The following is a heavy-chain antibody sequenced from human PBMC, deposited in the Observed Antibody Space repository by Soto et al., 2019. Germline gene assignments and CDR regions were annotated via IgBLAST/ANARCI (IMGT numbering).Heavy chain of an antibody. CDR3: AREDRRGQAYFDY. CDR1: GGSFSGYY. CDR2: INHSGST. J-gene: IGHJ4*02. V-gene: IGHV4-34*01. Sequence: SETLSLTCAVYGGSFSGYYWSWIRQPPGKGLEWIGEINHSGSTNYNPSLKSRVTISVDTSKNQFSLKLSPGAAAETAVCYCAREDRRGQAYFDYWGQGTLVTVSS.